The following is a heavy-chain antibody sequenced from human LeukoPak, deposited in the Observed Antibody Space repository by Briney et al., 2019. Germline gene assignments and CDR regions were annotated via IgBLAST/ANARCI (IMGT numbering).Heavy chain of an antibody. CDR2: IRYDGSNK. CDR3: AKSSDYYDSSGSIADY. J-gene: IGHJ4*02. Sequence: GGSLRLSCAASGFTFSSYSMNWVRQAPGKGLEWVAFIRYDGSNKYYADSVKGRFTISRDNSKNTLYLQMNSLRAEDTAVYYCAKSSDYYDSSGSIADYWGQGTLVTVSS. CDR1: GFTFSSYS. D-gene: IGHD3-22*01. V-gene: IGHV3-30*02.